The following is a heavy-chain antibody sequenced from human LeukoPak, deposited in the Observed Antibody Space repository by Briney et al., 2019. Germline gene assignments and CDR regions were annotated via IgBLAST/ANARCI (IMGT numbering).Heavy chain of an antibody. D-gene: IGHD1-7*01. CDR2: INNDGSST. CDR3: ARGGNYGTLDF. J-gene: IGHJ4*02. Sequence: GGSLRLSCAASGVTFSKYWMYWVRQVPGKGLLWVSRINNDGSSTVYADSVKGRFTISRDNAKTTLYLQMNSLRAADTAVYYCARGGNYGTLDFWGQGTLVTVSS. V-gene: IGHV3-74*03. CDR1: GVTFSKYW.